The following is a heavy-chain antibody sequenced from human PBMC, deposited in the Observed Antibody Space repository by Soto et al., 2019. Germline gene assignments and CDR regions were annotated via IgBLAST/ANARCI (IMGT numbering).Heavy chain of an antibody. J-gene: IGHJ6*02. Sequence: GASVKVSCKASGGTFSSYAISWVRQAPGQGLEWMGGIIPIFGTANYAQKFQGRVTITADKSTSTAYMELSSLRSEDTAVYYCARREEQWLDYYYGMDVWGQGTTVTVSS. CDR1: GGTFSSYA. CDR2: IIPIFGTA. V-gene: IGHV1-69*06. CDR3: ARREEQWLDYYYGMDV. D-gene: IGHD6-19*01.